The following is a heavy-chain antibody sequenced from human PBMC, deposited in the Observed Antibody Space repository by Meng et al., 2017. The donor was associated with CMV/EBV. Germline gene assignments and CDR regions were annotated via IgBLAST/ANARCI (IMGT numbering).Heavy chain of an antibody. CDR3: TSTIGYYYDGSGYYLDY. D-gene: IGHD3-22*01. V-gene: IGHV3-15*01. Sequence: GGSLRLSCAASGFTFSNAWMSWVRQAPGKGLEWVGRIKSKTDGGTTDYAAPVKGRFTISRDDSKNTLYLQMNSLKTEDTAVYYCTSTIGYYYDGSGYYLDYWGQGTLVTVSS. J-gene: IGHJ4*02. CDR1: GFTFSNAW. CDR2: IKSKTDGGTT.